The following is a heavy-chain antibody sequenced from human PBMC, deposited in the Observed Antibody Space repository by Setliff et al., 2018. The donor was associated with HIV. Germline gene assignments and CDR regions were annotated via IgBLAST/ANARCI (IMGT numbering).Heavy chain of an antibody. CDR2: ISSTGGTI. CDR3: ARDRRGIVVVPAAKGYYYYGMDV. J-gene: IGHJ6*02. Sequence: GGSLRLSCAASGFTFSSYGMNWVRQAPGKGLEWLSYISSTGGTIYYADSVKGRFTISRDDAKNSLYLQMNSLRAEDTAVYYCARDRRGIVVVPAAKGYYYYGMDVWGQGTTVTVSS. V-gene: IGHV3-48*04. CDR1: GFTFSSYG. D-gene: IGHD2-2*01.